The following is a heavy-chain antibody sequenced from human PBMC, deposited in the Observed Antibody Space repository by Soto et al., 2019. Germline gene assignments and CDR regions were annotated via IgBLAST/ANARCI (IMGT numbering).Heavy chain of an antibody. J-gene: IGHJ4*02. D-gene: IGHD3-16*01. CDR3: ARSQFDYVWGTSGYFDS. CDR1: GYSFTTHC. Sequence: GESVKISSKGSGYSFTTHCVGWVRQMPWKDLEWMGIIYPGDSDARYSPSFQGQVTISVDESITTAFLQWSSLKASATAMYYCARSQFDYVWGTSGYFDSWGQGTLVTVSS. CDR2: IYPGDSDA. V-gene: IGHV5-51*01.